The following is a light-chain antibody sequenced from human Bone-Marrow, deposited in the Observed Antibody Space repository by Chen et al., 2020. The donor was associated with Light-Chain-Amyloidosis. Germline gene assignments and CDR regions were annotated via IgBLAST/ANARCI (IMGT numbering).Light chain of an antibody. J-gene: IGLJ2*01. CDR2: RDT. CDR3: QSADSSGTYEVI. CDR1: DLPTKY. Sequence: SYELTQPPSVSVSPGQTARITCSGDDLPTKYAYWYQQKPGHAPVLVIHRDTERPSVISERFSGSNSGTTATLTISGVQAEDEADYHCQSADSSGTYEVIFGGGTKLTVL. V-gene: IGLV3-25*03.